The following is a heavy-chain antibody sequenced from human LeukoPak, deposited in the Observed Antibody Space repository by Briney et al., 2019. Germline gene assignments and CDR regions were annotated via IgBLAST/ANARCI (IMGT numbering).Heavy chain of an antibody. CDR2: ISYDGSNK. J-gene: IGHJ4*02. V-gene: IGHV3-30-3*01. D-gene: IGHD3-3*01. Sequence: PGRSLRLSCAASGFTFSSYAIHWVRQAPGKGLEWVAVISYDGSNKYYADSVKGRLTISRDNSKNTLYLQMNSLRAEDTAVYYCAKDLRNYDFWSGYYYNWGQGILVTVSS. CDR3: AKDLRNYDFWSGYYYN. CDR1: GFTFSSYA.